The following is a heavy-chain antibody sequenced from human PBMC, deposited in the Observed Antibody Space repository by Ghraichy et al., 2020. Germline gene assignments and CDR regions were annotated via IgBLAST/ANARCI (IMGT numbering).Heavy chain of an antibody. D-gene: IGHD6-19*01. CDR2: TYYRSKWYN. CDR1: GDSVSSNSAA. V-gene: IGHV6-1*01. J-gene: IGHJ6*02. Sequence: SQTLSLTCAISGDSVSSNSAAWNWIRQSPSRGLEWLGRTYYRSKWYNDYAVSVKSRITINPDTSKNQFSLQLNSVTPEDTAVYYCARDLSSSGWLHTPYPYGYYYYGMDVWGQGTTVTVSS. CDR3: ARDLSSSGWLHTPYPYGYYYYGMDV.